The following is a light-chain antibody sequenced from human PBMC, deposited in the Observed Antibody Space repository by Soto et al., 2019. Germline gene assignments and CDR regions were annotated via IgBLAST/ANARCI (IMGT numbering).Light chain of an antibody. V-gene: IGLV2-11*01. Sequence: QSALTQPRSVSGSPGQSVTISCTGTSSDVGGYNYVSWYQQHPGKAPKLMIYDVSKRPSGVPDRFSGSKSGNTASLTISGLQAEDEADYCCCSYAGSYTFADVFGTGLKVTVL. CDR1: SSDVGGYNY. J-gene: IGLJ1*01. CDR3: CSYAGSYTFADV. CDR2: DVS.